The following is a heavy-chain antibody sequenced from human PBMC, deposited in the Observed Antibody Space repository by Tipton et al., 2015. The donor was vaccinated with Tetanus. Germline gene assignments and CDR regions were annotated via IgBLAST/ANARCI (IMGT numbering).Heavy chain of an antibody. J-gene: IGHJ4*02. CDR1: GDSISNGKW. CDR2: IHHSGST. CDR3: ARIRQVGKPGPFFDY. V-gene: IGHV4-4*02. D-gene: IGHD7-27*01. Sequence: TLSLTCTVSGDSISNGKWWSWVRQPPGKGLEWIGEIHHSGSTSYKTSLKSRASMSVDTSKNQFPLKLSSVTAADTAVYYCARIRQVGKPGPFFDYWGQGTLVTVSS.